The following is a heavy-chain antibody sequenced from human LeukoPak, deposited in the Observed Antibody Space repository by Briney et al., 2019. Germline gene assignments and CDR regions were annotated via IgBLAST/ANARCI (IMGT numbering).Heavy chain of an antibody. CDR2: ISSSSSYI. V-gene: IGHV3-21*01. J-gene: IGHJ4*02. CDR3: ARDTSGSPKQQLVRGLDY. D-gene: IGHD6-13*01. CDR1: GFTFSSYS. Sequence: KPGGSLRLSCAASGFTFSSYSMNWVRQAPGKGLEWVSSISSSSSYIYYADSVKGRFTISRDNAKNSLYLQMNSLRAEDTAVYYCARDTSGSPKQQLVRGLDYWGQGTLVTVSS.